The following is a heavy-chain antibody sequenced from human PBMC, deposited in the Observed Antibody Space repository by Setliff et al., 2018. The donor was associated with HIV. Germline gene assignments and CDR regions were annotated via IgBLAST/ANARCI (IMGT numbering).Heavy chain of an antibody. CDR2: ISSSSGYI. CDR1: GFNFSTYA. J-gene: IGHJ5*02. Sequence: PGGSLRLSCAASGFNFSTYALNWVRQSPGKGLEWVSSISSSSGYIYYAASVRGRFTISRDNAKNSLYLQMNSLRAEDTGFYYCARHPHEGTYSERWYLDPWGQGTLVTVSS. CDR3: ARHPHEGTYSERWYLDP. D-gene: IGHD6-13*01. V-gene: IGHV3-21*01.